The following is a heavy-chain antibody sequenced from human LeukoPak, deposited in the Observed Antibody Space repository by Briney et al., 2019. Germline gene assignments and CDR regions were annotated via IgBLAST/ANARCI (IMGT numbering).Heavy chain of an antibody. V-gene: IGHV3-30*18. CDR2: ISYDGSNK. CDR1: GFTFSSYG. CDR3: AKGYYEIHDAFDI. J-gene: IGHJ3*02. D-gene: IGHD3-9*01. Sequence: GRSLRLSCAASGFTFSSYGTHWVRQARGKGLEWVAVISYDGSNKYYADSVKGRFTISRDNSKNTLFLQMNSLRAEDTAVYYCAKGYYEIHDAFDIWGQGTMVTVSS.